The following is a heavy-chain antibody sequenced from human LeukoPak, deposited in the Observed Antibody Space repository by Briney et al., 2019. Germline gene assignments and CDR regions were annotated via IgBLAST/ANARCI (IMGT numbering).Heavy chain of an antibody. CDR2: VYYSGST. CDR1: GGSVSSGSYY. V-gene: IGHV4-61*01. J-gene: IGHJ4*02. Sequence: SETLSLTCTVSGGSVSSGSYYWSWIRQPPGRGLEWIGYVYYSGSTNYNPSFKSRITISVDTSRNQFSLQLSSVTAADTAVYYCARIHRYCSGGACYVLDNWGQGTLVAVSS. D-gene: IGHD2-15*01. CDR3: ARIHRYCSGGACYVLDN.